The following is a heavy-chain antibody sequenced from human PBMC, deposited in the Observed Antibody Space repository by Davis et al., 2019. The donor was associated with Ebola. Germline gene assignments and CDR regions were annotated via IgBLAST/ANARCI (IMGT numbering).Heavy chain of an antibody. V-gene: IGHV3-53*04. CDR2: IYSGGST. Sequence: GESLKISCAASGFTVSSNYMSWVRQAPGKGLEWVSVIYSGGSTYYADSVKGRFTISRHNFKNTLYLQMNSLRAEDTAVYYCARDRATVVMGSGYYYGMDVWGQGTTVTVSS. CDR1: GFTVSSNY. CDR3: ARDRATVVMGSGYYYGMDV. J-gene: IGHJ6*02. D-gene: IGHD4-23*01.